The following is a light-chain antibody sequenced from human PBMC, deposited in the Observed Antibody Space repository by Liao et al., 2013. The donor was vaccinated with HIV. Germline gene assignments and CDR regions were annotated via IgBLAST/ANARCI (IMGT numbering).Light chain of an antibody. Sequence: SYELTQPPSVSASPGQTANITCSGDRLTEKYVYWYQQKPGQSPILVIYQDRKRPSRISDRFSGSTSENTATLTISRAEAGDEADYYCQLWDRSSAHPCVFGPGTKVTVL. CDR2: QDR. V-gene: IGLV3-1*01. CDR3: QLWDRSSAHPCV. J-gene: IGLJ1*01. CDR1: RLTEKY.